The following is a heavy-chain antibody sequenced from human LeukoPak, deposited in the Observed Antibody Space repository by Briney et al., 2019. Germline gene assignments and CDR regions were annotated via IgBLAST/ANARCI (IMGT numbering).Heavy chain of an antibody. V-gene: IGHV3-9*01. CDR2: ISWNSGSI. J-gene: IGHJ4*02. Sequence: PGGSLRLSCAASGFTFDDYAMPWVRQAPGKGLEWVSGISWNSGSIGYADSVKGRFTISRDNAKNSLYLQMNSLRAEDTALYYCARGSDTMVRGVPIDYWGQGTLVTVSS. D-gene: IGHD3-10*01. CDR3: ARGSDTMVRGVPIDY. CDR1: GFTFDDYA.